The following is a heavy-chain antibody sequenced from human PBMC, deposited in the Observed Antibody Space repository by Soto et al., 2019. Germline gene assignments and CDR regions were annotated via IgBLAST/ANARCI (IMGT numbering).Heavy chain of an antibody. CDR2: ISYDGSNK. J-gene: IGHJ6*02. V-gene: IGHV3-30-3*01. D-gene: IGHD3-3*01. CDR1: GFTFSSYA. CDR3: AIQYYDFWSGYYPERPRADMDV. Sequence: GGSLRLSCAASGFTFSSYAMHWFRQAPGKGLEWVAVISYDGSNKYYADSVKGRFTISRDNSKNTPYLQMNSLRAEDTAVYYCAIQYYDFWSGYYPERPRADMDVWGQGTTVTVSS.